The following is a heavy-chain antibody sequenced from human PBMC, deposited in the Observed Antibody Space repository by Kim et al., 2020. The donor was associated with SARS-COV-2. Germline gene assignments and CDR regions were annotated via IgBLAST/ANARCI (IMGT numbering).Heavy chain of an antibody. D-gene: IGHD3-10*01. CDR3: TTGPPLLWFGERDY. Sequence: GGSLRLSCAASGFTFSNAWMSWVRQAPGKGLEWVGRIKSKTDGGTTDYAAPVKGRFTISRDDSKNTLYLQMNSLKTEDTAVYYCTTGPPLLWFGERDYWGQGTLVTVSS. CDR2: IKSKTDGGTT. J-gene: IGHJ4*02. V-gene: IGHV3-15*01. CDR1: GFTFSNAW.